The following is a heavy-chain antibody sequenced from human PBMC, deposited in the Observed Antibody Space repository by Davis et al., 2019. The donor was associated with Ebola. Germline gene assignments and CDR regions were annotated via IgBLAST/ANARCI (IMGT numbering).Heavy chain of an antibody. CDR1: GFTFRSYA. Sequence: PGGSLRLSCAASGFTFRSYAMHRVRQAPGKGLEWVAVISYDGCNKYYEDSVKGRFTISRDNSKNTWYLQMNSLRAEDTAVYYGAGHTMLNYWGQGTLVTVSA. CDR3: AGHTMLNY. J-gene: IGHJ4*02. D-gene: IGHD2-8*01. CDR2: ISYDGCNK. V-gene: IGHV3-30*04.